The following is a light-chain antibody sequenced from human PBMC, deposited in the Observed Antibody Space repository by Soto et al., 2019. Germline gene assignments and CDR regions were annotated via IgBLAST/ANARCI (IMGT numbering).Light chain of an antibody. CDR2: NAS. CDR1: QGFDSR. V-gene: IGKV1-5*03. CDR3: QQYLFYPFT. J-gene: IGKJ2*01. Sequence: DIQMTQSPSTLSASVGDRVTITCLASQGFDSRLAWYQQKPGKAPKLLMYNASTLESGVASRFSGSGSGTEFTLSISSLQPDDFATYFCQQYLFYPFTFGQGTKLEIK.